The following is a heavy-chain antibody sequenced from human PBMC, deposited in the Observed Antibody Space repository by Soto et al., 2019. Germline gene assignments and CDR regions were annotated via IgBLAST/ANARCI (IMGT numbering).Heavy chain of an antibody. D-gene: IGHD3-10*01. CDR1: GYTFTSHG. Sequence: QVLLVQSGAEVKKPGASVKVSCKASGYTFTSHGISWVRQAPGQGLEWMGWISAYNGDTNYAQKLQGRVTLTTDTSTSTAYMEVRSLRSEDTAVYYCARMVRGSNIDYYHYMDVWGKGTTVTVSS. CDR2: ISAYNGDT. V-gene: IGHV1-18*01. CDR3: ARMVRGSNIDYYHYMDV. J-gene: IGHJ6*03.